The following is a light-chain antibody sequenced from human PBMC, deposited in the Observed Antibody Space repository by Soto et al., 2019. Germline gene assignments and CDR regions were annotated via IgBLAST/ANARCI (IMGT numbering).Light chain of an antibody. Sequence: DIRMTQSPSSLSASVGDRVTITCQASQDIGNSLNWYQQKPGKAPKLLLSAASNLETGGPSRFSGSGSGTDFAFIISSLQPEDIATYFCQQYDNLPITFGQGTRLEIK. J-gene: IGKJ5*01. V-gene: IGKV1-33*01. CDR1: QDIGNS. CDR2: AAS. CDR3: QQYDNLPIT.